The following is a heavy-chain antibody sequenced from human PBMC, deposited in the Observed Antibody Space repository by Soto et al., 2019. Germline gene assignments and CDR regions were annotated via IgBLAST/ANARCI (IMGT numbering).Heavy chain of an antibody. J-gene: IGHJ6*03. CDR3: ASLGLDWLSRYYYYYMDV. CDR1: GGSFSGYY. D-gene: IGHD3-9*01. V-gene: IGHV4-34*01. CDR2: INHSGST. Sequence: SETLSLTCAVYGGSFSGYYWSWIRQPPGKGLEWIGEINHSGSTNYNPSLKSRVTISVDTSKNQFSLKLSSVTAADTAVYYCASLGLDWLSRYYYYYMDVWGKGTTVTVSS.